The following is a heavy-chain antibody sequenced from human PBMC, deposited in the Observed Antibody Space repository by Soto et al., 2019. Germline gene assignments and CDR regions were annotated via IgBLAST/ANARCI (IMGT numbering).Heavy chain of an antibody. CDR3: ARAAATTPVTYFDS. CDR2: IYHGGTT. CDR1: GASISSDNW. V-gene: IGHV4-4*02. Sequence: QVQLQESGPGLVKPSGTLSLTCTVSGASISSDNWWSWVRQPPGKGLEWIAEIYHGGTTNYKPSLKSRVTISIDKSKNHIALRLTSMTAADTAVYYCARAAATTPVTYFDSWGQGALVTVSS. J-gene: IGHJ4*02. D-gene: IGHD6-13*01.